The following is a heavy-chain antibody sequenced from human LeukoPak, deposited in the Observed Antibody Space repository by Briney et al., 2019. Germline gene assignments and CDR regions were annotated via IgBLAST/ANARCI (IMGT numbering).Heavy chain of an antibody. V-gene: IGHV4-38-2*02. J-gene: IGHJ4*02. D-gene: IGHD5-12*01. CDR1: GYSISSGYY. CDR3: ARAGGYLYYFDY. CDR2: IYYSGST. Sequence: PSETLSLTCTVSGYSISSGYYWGWIRQPPGKGLEWIGSIYYSGSTYYNPSLTSRVTISLDTSKNQFSLSLRSVTAADTAVYYCARAGGYLYYFDYWGLGTLVTVSS.